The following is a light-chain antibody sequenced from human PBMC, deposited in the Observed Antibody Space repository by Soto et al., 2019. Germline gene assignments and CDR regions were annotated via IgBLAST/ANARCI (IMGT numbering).Light chain of an antibody. Sequence: QSALTQPPSASGSPGQSVIISCTGTSSDIGTYKFVSWYQQHPGRAPKLMIYEVNKRPSGVPARFSGSKSGNTASLTVSGLQAEDEADYYFSSYAGSDKHVLFGGGTKLTVL. J-gene: IGLJ2*01. CDR3: SSYAGSDKHVL. V-gene: IGLV2-8*01. CDR2: EVN. CDR1: SSDIGTYKF.